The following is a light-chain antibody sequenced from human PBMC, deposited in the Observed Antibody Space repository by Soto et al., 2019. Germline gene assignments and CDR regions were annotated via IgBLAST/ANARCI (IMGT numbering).Light chain of an antibody. V-gene: IGKV3-20*01. J-gene: IGKJ1*01. Sequence: EMVLTQSPGTLSLSPGERATLSCSASQSVSSSYLAWYQQKPGQAPRLRIYGASSRATGIPDRFSGSGSGTDFTLTISRLEPEGFAVYYCQQYDSSPVTFGQGTKVEIK. CDR2: GAS. CDR3: QQYDSSPVT. CDR1: QSVSSSY.